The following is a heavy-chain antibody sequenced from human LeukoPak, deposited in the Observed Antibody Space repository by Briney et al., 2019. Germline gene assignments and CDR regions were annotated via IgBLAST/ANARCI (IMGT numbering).Heavy chain of an antibody. Sequence: SETLSLTCTVSGGSISSSSYYWGWIRQPPGKGLEWIGSIYYSGSTYYNPSLKSRVTISVDTSENQFSLKLSSVTAADTAVYYCVRGSVGRWLQFYYFDYWGQGTLVTVSS. J-gene: IGHJ4*02. CDR1: GGSISSSSYY. CDR2: IYYSGST. V-gene: IGHV4-39*07. CDR3: VRGSVGRWLQFYYFDY. D-gene: IGHD5-24*01.